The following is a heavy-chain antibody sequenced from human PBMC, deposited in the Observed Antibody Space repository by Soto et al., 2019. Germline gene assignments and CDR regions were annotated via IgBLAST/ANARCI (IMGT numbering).Heavy chain of an antibody. D-gene: IGHD4-17*01. CDR3: ARERPDYGGNSCFDY. J-gene: IGHJ4*02. Sequence: LSLTCTVSGGSISSGGYYWSWIRQHPGKGLEWIGYIYYSGSTYYNPSLKSRVTISVDTSKNQFSLKLSSVTAADTAVYYCARERPDYGGNSCFDYWGQGTLVTVSS. CDR1: GGSISSGGYY. V-gene: IGHV4-31*03. CDR2: IYYSGST.